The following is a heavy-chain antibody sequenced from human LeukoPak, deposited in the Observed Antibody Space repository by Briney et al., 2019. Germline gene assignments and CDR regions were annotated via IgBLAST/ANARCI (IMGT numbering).Heavy chain of an antibody. CDR3: ARGTNYDSSGYPYYYYMDV. CDR1: GGSFSGYY. Sequence: SETLSLTCAVYGGSFSGYYRSWVRQPPGKGLEWIGEINHSGSTNYNPSLKSRVTISVDKAKNQFYLQMSSVTAADTAVYYCARGTNYDSSGYPYYYYMDVWGKGTTVTVSS. J-gene: IGHJ6*03. D-gene: IGHD3-22*01. CDR2: INHSGST. V-gene: IGHV4-34*01.